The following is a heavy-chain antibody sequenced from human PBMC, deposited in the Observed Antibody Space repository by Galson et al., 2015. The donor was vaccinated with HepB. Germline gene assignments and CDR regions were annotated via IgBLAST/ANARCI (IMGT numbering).Heavy chain of an antibody. D-gene: IGHD3-22*01. Sequence: PALVKPTQTLTLTCTFSGFSLTTSGMCVSWIRQPPGKALEWLARIDWDDDTYYNTSLKTRLTISKDTSKNQVVLTVTNMDPVDTATYFCARTTCYYDSSGYYTYFDYWGQGTLVTVSS. CDR2: IDWDDDT. J-gene: IGHJ4*02. CDR3: ARTTCYYDSSGYYTYFDY. V-gene: IGHV2-70*11. CDR1: GFSLTTSGMC.